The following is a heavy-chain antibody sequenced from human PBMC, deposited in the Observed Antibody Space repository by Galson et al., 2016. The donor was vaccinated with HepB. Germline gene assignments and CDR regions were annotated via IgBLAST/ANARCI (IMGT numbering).Heavy chain of an antibody. J-gene: IGHJ4*02. D-gene: IGHD5-24*01. V-gene: IGHV3-30*04. CDR1: GFTFGGHS. CDR3: AREMARGRYFDS. Sequence: SLRLSCAASGFTFGGHSLHWVRQAPGKGLEWVSFTSSDGSNKYDADSVKGRFTTSRDNSKNTVYLQMNSLRADDTAVYYCAREMARGRYFDSWGLGTLVTVSS. CDR2: TSSDGSNK.